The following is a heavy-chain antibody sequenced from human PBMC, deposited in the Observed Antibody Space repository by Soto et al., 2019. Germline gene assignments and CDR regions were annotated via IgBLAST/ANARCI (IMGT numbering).Heavy chain of an antibody. CDR1: GFTFSGSA. J-gene: IGHJ4*02. D-gene: IGHD4-17*01. Sequence: EVQLVESGGGLVQPGESLKLSCAVSGFTFSGSAMHWVRQASGKGLEWVGRIRSKANNYATAYAASVKGRFTISRDDSKNTAYLQMTSLKSEDTAVYYCTRCYGDYVRDYWGQGTLVTVSS. CDR3: TRCYGDYVRDY. V-gene: IGHV3-73*01. CDR2: IRSKANNYAT.